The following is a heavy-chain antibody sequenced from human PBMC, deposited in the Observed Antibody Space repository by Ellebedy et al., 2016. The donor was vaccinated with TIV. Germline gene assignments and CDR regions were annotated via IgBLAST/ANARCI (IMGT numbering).Heavy chain of an antibody. CDR1: GFTFNNYW. CDR2: INSDGSST. Sequence: GESLKISCAASGFTFNNYWIHWVRQAPGKGPVCVSAINSDGSSTKYADSVKGRFTISRDNGKNTLSLQMNSLRAEDTAVYYCATGPHWFGEVAYFDSWGRGTLVTVSS. J-gene: IGHJ4*02. D-gene: IGHD3-10*01. CDR3: ATGPHWFGEVAYFDS. V-gene: IGHV3-74*01.